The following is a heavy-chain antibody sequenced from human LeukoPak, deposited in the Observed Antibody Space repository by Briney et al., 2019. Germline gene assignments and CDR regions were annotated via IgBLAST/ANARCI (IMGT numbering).Heavy chain of an antibody. CDR1: GFTFDDYA. CDR2: ISWNSGSI. Sequence: GGSLRLSCAASGFTFDDYAMHWVRQAPGKGLEWVSGISWNSGSIGYADSVKGRFTISRDNAKNSLYLQMNSLRAEDMALYYCAKGGEESRDGYNNVAFDIWGQGTMVTVSS. V-gene: IGHV3-9*03. D-gene: IGHD5-24*01. J-gene: IGHJ3*02. CDR3: AKGGEESRDGYNNVAFDI.